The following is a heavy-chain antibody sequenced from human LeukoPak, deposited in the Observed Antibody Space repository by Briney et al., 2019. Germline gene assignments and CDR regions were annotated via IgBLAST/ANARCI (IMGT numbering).Heavy chain of an antibody. CDR1: GFTFSSYA. D-gene: IGHD3-22*01. J-gene: IGHJ4*02. Sequence: GGSLRLSCAASGFTFSSYAMHWVRQAPDKGLEGVAVISYDGSNKYYADSVKGRFTISRDNSKNTLYLQMNSLRAEDTAVYYCARLYDSSGYYLDYWGQGTLVTVSS. CDR3: ARLYDSSGYYLDY. V-gene: IGHV3-30*04. CDR2: ISYDGSNK.